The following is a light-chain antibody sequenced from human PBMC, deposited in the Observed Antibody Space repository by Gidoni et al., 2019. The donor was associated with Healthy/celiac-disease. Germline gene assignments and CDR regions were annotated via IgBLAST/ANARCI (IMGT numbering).Light chain of an antibody. V-gene: IGKV1-9*01. J-gene: IGKJ4*01. CDR2: AAS. CDR1: QGISSY. Sequence: DIQLTQSPSFLSASVGDRVTITCRASQGISSYLAWYQQNPAKAPKLLIYAASTLQSGVPSRFSGSGSGTEFTLTISSLQPEDFATYYCQQLNSYPLTFGGGTKVEIK. CDR3: QQLNSYPLT.